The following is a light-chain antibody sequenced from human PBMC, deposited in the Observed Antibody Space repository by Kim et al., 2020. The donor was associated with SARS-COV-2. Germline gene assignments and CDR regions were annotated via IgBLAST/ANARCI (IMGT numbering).Light chain of an antibody. CDR2: LEGSGSY. Sequence: QLVLTQSSSASASLGSSVKLTCTLSSGHSSYTIAWHQQQPGKAPRYLMKLEGSGSYNKGSGVPDRFSGSSSGADRYLTISNLQSEDEADYYCETWDSNTRVFGGGTQLTVL. J-gene: IGLJ3*02. CDR1: SGHSSYT. CDR3: ETWDSNTRV. V-gene: IGLV4-60*03.